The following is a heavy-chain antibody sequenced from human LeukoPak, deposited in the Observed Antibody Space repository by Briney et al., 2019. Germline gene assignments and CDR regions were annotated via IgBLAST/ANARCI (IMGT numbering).Heavy chain of an antibody. CDR3: ANHRGYSYKYDMDV. D-gene: IGHD5-18*01. J-gene: IGHJ6*02. V-gene: IGHV3-23*01. CDR2: ISNSGAGT. CDR1: GFTLSSHA. Sequence: GGSLGLSCAASGFTLSSHAMSWVRQAPGKGLEWVSVISNSGAGTHYADSVKGRFTISRDNSKNTLWLQMNSLRAEDTAVYYCANHRGYSYKYDMDVWGQGTTVTVSS.